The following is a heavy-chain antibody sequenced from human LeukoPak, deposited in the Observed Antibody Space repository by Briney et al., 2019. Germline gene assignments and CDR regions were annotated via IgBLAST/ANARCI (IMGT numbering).Heavy chain of an antibody. CDR3: ARDPLGRVYSNYYFDY. J-gene: IGHJ4*02. D-gene: IGHD4-11*01. CDR1: GLTFSSYA. V-gene: IGHV3-30-3*01. CDR2: ISYDGSNK. Sequence: QAGGSLRLSCAASGLTFSSYAMHWVRQAPGKGLEWVAVISYDGSNKYYADSVKGRFTISRDNSKNTLYLQMNSLRAEDTAVYYCARDPLGRVYSNYYFDYWGQGTLVTVSS.